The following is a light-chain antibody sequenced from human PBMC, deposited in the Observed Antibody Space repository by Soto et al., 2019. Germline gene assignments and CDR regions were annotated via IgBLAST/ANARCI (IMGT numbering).Light chain of an antibody. CDR1: QGIRND. Sequence: DIQMTQSPASLPASIGDTVSITCRASQGIRNDLSWFQQQPGKAPKRLIYAASRLQRGVPYRFSGIGSGTQFTLTISRLQPEDCGTYSCLQHNSHPWTFGHGTKV. CDR2: AAS. V-gene: IGKV1-17*01. CDR3: LQHNSHPWT. J-gene: IGKJ1*01.